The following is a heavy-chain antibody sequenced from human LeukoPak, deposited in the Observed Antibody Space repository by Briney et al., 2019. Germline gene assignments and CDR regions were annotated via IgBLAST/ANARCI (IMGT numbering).Heavy chain of an antibody. CDR2: ISAYNGNT. V-gene: IGHV1-18*01. J-gene: IGHJ6*02. CDR3: ASGGAVAGDYYYGMDV. CDR1: GYTYTSYG. Sequence: ASVKVYCKASGYTYTSYGISWVRQAPGQGHEWMGWISAYNGNTNYAQKLQGRVTMTTDTSTSTAYMELRSLRSDDTAVYYCASGGAVAGDYYYGMDVWGQGTTVTVSS. D-gene: IGHD6-19*01.